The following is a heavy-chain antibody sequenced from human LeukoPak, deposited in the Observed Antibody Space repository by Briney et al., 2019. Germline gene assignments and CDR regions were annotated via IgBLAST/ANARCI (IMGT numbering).Heavy chain of an antibody. Sequence: GGSLRLSCAASGFTFSSYWMSWVRQAPGKGLEWVANIKQDGSEKYYVDSVKGRFTISRDNAKNSLYLQMNSLRAEDTAVYYCARGEDYDFWSGYFDYWGQGTLVTVSS. D-gene: IGHD3-3*01. CDR2: IKQDGSEK. CDR1: GFTFSSYW. CDR3: ARGEDYDFWSGYFDY. J-gene: IGHJ4*02. V-gene: IGHV3-7*01.